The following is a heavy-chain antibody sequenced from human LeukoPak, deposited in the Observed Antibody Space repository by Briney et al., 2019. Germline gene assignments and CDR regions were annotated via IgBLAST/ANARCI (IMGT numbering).Heavy chain of an antibody. D-gene: IGHD3-3*01. J-gene: IGHJ4*02. CDR3: ARPVRRITIFGVVRGDIKSPVAGLDY. CDR2: INPSGGST. Sequence: GASVKVSCKASGYTFTSYYMHWVRQAPGQGLEWMGIINPSGGSTSYAQKFQGRVTMTRDLSTSTVYMELSSLRSEDPAVYYCARPVRRITIFGVVRGDIKSPVAGLDYWGQGTLVTVSS. V-gene: IGHV1-46*01. CDR1: GYTFTSYY.